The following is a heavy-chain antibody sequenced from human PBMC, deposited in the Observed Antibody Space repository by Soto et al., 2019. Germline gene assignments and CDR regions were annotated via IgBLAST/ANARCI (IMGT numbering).Heavy chain of an antibody. V-gene: IGHV3-13*01. CDR2: IGTAGDT. CDR1: GFTFSSYD. J-gene: IGHJ4*02. D-gene: IGHD3-10*01. Sequence: GGSLRLSCAASGFTFSSYDMHWVRQATGKGLEWVSAIGTAGDTYYPGSVKGRFTISRENAKNSLYLQMNSLRAGDTAVYYCARAGTYYYGSGSYFDYWGQGTLVTVSS. CDR3: ARAGTYYYGSGSYFDY.